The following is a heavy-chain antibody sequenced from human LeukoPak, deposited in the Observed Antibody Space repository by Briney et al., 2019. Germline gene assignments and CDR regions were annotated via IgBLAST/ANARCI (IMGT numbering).Heavy chain of an antibody. J-gene: IGHJ4*02. Sequence: PGGSLRLSCAASGFTFDDYAMHWVRQAPGKGLEWVSRISWDGGSTYYADSAKGRCTISRDNSKNSLYLQMNRLRAEDTVLYYCAEGSHYYYGSGPMGYWGQGTLVTVSS. CDR2: ISWDGGST. CDR3: AEGSHYYYGSGPMGY. D-gene: IGHD3-10*01. V-gene: IGHV3-43D*04. CDR1: GFTFDDYA.